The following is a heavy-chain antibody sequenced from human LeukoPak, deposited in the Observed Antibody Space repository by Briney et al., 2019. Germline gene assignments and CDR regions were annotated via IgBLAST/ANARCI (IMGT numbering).Heavy chain of an antibody. CDR2: IGTAGDT. V-gene: IGHV3-13*01. J-gene: IGHJ4*02. Sequence: GGSLRLSCAASGFTFSSYDMHWVRQATGKGLEWVSAIGTAGDTYYPGSVKGRFTISRDNAKNSLYLQMNSLRAEDTAVYYCARDDPLNYVWGVWGQGTLVTVSS. CDR3: ARDDPLNYVWGV. D-gene: IGHD3-16*01. CDR1: GFTFSSYD.